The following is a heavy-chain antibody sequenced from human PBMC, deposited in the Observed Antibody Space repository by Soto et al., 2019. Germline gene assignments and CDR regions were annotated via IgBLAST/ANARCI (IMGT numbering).Heavy chain of an antibody. CDR3: ARDIGAAAGYNWFDP. CDR2: IIPIFGTA. D-gene: IGHD6-13*01. J-gene: IGHJ5*02. V-gene: IGHV1-69*13. CDR1: GGTFSSYA. Sequence: GASVKVSCKASGGTFSSYAISWVRQAPGQGLEWMGGIIPIFGTANYAQKFQGRVTITADESTSTAYMELSSLRSEDTAVYYCARDIGAAAGYNWFDPWGQGTLVTVSS.